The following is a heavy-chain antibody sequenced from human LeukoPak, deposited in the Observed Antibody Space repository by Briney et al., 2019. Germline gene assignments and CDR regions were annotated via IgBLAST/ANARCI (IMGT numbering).Heavy chain of an antibody. J-gene: IGHJ4*02. CDR3: ARGGGIYYDSSGYPGWDY. CDR2: IYYSGST. D-gene: IGHD3-22*01. Sequence: SQTLSLTCTVSGGSISSGDYYWSWIRQPPGKGLEWIGYIYYSGSTYYNPSLKSRVTISVDTSKNQFSLKLSSVTAADTAVYYCARGGGIYYDSSGYPGWDYWGQGTLVTVSA. CDR1: GGSISSGDYY. V-gene: IGHV4-30-4*01.